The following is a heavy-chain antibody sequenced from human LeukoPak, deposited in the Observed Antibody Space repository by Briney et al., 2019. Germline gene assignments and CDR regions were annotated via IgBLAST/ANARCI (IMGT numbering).Heavy chain of an antibody. CDR3: ARDRYCSSTSCYRYYNQGPYYYYGMDV. CDR2: IIPIFGTA. Sequence: SVKVSCKASGGTFSSYAISWVRQAPGQGLEWMGGIIPIFGTANYAQKFQGRVTITADESTSTAYTELSSLRSEDTAVYYCARDRYCSSTSCYRYYNQGPYYYYGMDVWGQGTTVTVSS. CDR1: GGTFSSYA. D-gene: IGHD2-2*02. J-gene: IGHJ6*02. V-gene: IGHV1-69*01.